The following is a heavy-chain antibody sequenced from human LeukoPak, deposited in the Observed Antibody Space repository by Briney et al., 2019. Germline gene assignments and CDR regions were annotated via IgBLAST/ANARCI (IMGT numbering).Heavy chain of an antibody. CDR3: ARGTYSSGWYFDY. V-gene: IGHV1-18*04. J-gene: IGHJ4*02. CDR2: ISAYNGNT. Sequence: GESLKISCKGSGYSFTSYWIGWVRQAPGQGLEWMGWISAYNGNTNYAQKLQGRVTMTTDTSTSTAYMELRSLRSDDTAVYYCARGTYSSGWYFDYWGQGTLVTVSS. D-gene: IGHD6-19*01. CDR1: GYSFTSYW.